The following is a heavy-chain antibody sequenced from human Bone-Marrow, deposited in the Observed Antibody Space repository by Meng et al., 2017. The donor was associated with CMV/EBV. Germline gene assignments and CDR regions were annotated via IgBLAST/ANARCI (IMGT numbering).Heavy chain of an antibody. J-gene: IGHJ3*02. CDR2: ITSNGGNT. CDR3: ARRGNSYAFDI. CDR1: GFTFSSYG. Sequence: GESLKISCAASGFTFSSYGMRWVRQAPGKGLEYVSAITSNGGNTYYADSVKGRFTISRDNSKNTLYLQMGSLRAEDMAVYYCARRGNSYAFDIWGQGTMVTVSS. D-gene: IGHD1/OR15-1a*01. V-gene: IGHV3-64*02.